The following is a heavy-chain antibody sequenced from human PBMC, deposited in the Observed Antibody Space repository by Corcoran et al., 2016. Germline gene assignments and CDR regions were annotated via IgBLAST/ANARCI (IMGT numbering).Heavy chain of an antibody. D-gene: IGHD3-22*01. V-gene: IGHV5-51*01. CDR3: ASRLMIEGGANYFAY. J-gene: IGHJ4*03. Sequence: EVQLVLSGAEVRKPGESLEISCAGSGYSFTSYWIGWVRQKPGNGLGWVGIIYPGDSEIRYRPSFQGQVTISADTSTSTAYLKWRSMKASDTGMYYGASRLMIEGGANYFAYGAKGP. CDR2: IYPGDSEI. CDR1: GYSFTSYW.